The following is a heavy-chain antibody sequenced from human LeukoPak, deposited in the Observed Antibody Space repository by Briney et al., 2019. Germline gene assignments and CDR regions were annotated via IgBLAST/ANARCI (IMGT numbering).Heavy chain of an antibody. J-gene: IGHJ4*02. Sequence: SETLSLTCTVSGGSISSGGYYWSWIRQHPGKGLEWIGYIYYSGSTYYNPSLKSRVTISVDTSKNQFSLKLSSVTAADTAVYYCARGWGYGDYYFDYWGQGTLVTVSS. D-gene: IGHD4-17*01. CDR1: GGSISSGGYY. CDR3: ARGWGYGDYYFDY. CDR2: IYYSGST. V-gene: IGHV4-31*03.